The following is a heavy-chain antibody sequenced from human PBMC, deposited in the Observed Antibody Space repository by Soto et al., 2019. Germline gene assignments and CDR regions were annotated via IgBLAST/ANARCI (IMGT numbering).Heavy chain of an antibody. Sequence: LTLTCTVSGFSLSNARMGVSWVRQPPGKGLEWVAVISYDGNTKDYADSVKGRFSISRDNSKNTVYLQMSSLRTEDTAVYYCARPGSGYDVLTGRYFYYYHTVDVWGQGTTVTVSS. D-gene: IGHD3-9*01. J-gene: IGHJ6*02. CDR3: ARPGSGYDVLTGRYFYYYHTVDV. CDR1: GFSLSNARMG. CDR2: ISYDGNTK. V-gene: IGHV3-30-3*01.